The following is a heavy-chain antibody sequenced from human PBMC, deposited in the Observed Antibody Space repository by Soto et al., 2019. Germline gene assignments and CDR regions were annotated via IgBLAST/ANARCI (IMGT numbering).Heavy chain of an antibody. CDR1: GFTFGDYA. J-gene: IGHJ5*02. CDR2: IRSKAYGGTT. D-gene: IGHD7-27*01. CDR3: TRDPINWGSAGRPNWFDP. V-gene: IGHV3-49*03. Sequence: PGGSLRLSCTASGFTFGDYAMSWFRQAPGKGLEWVGFIRSKAYGGTTEYAASVKGRFTISRDDSKSIAYLQMNSLKTEDTAVYYCTRDPINWGSAGRPNWFDPWGQGTLVTVSS.